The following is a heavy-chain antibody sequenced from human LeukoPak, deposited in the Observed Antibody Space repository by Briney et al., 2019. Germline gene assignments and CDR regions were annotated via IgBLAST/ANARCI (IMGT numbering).Heavy chain of an antibody. CDR3: ARGLEADTINSQGNFDY. V-gene: IGHV1-18*01. CDR2: ISAYNGNT. Sequence: ASVKVSCKASGYTFTSYGISWVRQAPGQGLEWMGWISAYNGNTNYAQKLQGRVTMTTDTSTSTAYMELRSLRSDDTAVYYCARGLEADTINSQGNFDYWGQETLVTVSS. CDR1: GYTFTSYG. J-gene: IGHJ4*02. D-gene: IGHD1-1*01.